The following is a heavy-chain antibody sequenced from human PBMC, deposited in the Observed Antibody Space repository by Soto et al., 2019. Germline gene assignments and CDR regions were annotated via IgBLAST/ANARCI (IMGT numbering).Heavy chain of an antibody. CDR1: GYTFSNYG. D-gene: IGHD5-12*01. V-gene: IGHV1-18*01. Sequence: QVQLVQSGAEVKKPGASVKVSCKTSGYTFSNYGINWVRQAPGQGLEWRGWISAYNGNTNFAQKLQARGSLTTDTSSTTAYMEPRSLTSVDTAVYYCARDLVPGYTGFSDYWGQGTLVTVSS. CDR2: ISAYNGNT. CDR3: ARDLVPGYTGFSDY. J-gene: IGHJ4*02.